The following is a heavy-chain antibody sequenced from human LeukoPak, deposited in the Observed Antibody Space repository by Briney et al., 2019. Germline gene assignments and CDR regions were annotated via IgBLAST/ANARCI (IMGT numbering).Heavy chain of an antibody. CDR3: AREREGYGDYDY. J-gene: IGHJ4*02. V-gene: IGHV1-18*01. Sequence: ASVKVSCKASGYTFTSYGISWVRQAPGQGLEWMGWISAYNGNANYAQKLQGRVTMTTDTSTSTAYMELRSLRSDDTAVYYCAREREGYGDYDYWGQGTLVTVSS. CDR2: ISAYNGNA. CDR1: GYTFTSYG. D-gene: IGHD4-17*01.